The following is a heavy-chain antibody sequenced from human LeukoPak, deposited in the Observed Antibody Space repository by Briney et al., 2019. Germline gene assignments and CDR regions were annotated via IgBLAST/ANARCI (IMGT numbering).Heavy chain of an antibody. V-gene: IGHV3-23*01. CDR2: IGGSGGNT. Sequence: GWSLRFSCEAPGFTFSSYAMSWFGKAPGKGLNWFSTIGGSGGNTYYADSVQGRFTISRDNSKNTLYLQMNSLRAEDTAVYYCAKGGSRDHGDSTTFDYWGQGTLVTVSS. CDR1: GFTFSSYA. D-gene: IGHD4-17*01. CDR3: AKGGSRDHGDSTTFDY. J-gene: IGHJ4*02.